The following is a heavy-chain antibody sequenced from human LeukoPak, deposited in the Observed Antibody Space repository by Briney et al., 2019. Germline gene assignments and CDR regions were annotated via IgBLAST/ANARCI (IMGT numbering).Heavy chain of an antibody. CDR1: GFTVGNDY. J-gene: IGHJ4*02. CDR2: IYSGGST. D-gene: IGHD2-2*01. CDR3: AKDKVEVVPAAPDY. Sequence: LGGSLRLSCAASGFTVGNDYLSWVRQAPGKGLEWVSHIYSGGSTFYADSVKDRFTISRDSSNNTLFLQMNSLRAEDTAVYYCAKDKVEVVPAAPDYWGQGTLVTVSS. V-gene: IGHV3-66*01.